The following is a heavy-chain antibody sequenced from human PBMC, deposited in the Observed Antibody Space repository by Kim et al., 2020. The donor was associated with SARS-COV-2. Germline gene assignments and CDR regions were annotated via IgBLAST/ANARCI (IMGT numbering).Heavy chain of an antibody. D-gene: IGHD2-21*01. CDR3: ARTYGDSVGY. CDR1: GFTFSNYY. V-gene: IGHV3-7*01. J-gene: IGHJ4*02. Sequence: GGSLRLSCAGSGFTFSNYYMSWVRQAPGKGLEWVANIKKDGGEKYYAASVEGRFTVSRDNAKNSLYLQMYSLRIEDTAVYYRARTYGDSVGYWGQGTLV. CDR2: IKKDGGEK.